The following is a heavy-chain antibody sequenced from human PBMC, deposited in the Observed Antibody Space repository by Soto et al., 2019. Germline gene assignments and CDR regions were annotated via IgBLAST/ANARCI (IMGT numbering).Heavy chain of an antibody. V-gene: IGHV3-7*01. Sequence: EVQLVESGGGLVQPGGSLRLSCAASGFTFSSYWMSWVRQAPGKGLEWVANIKQDGSEKYYVDSVKGRFTISRDNAKNSLYLQMNSLRAEDTAVYYCARDPGTTCDHYYYMDVWGKGTTVTVSS. CDR1: GFTFSSYW. CDR3: ARDPGTTCDHYYYMDV. CDR2: IKQDGSEK. D-gene: IGHD1-7*01. J-gene: IGHJ6*03.